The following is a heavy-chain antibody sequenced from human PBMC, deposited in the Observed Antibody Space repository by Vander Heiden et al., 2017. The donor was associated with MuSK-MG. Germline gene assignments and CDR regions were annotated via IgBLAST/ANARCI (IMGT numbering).Heavy chain of an antibody. CDR2: IYYIGST. V-gene: IGHV4-59*01. Sequence: QVQLQESGPGLVNPSETLSLTCTVSVGSISSYYWSWIRQPPGKGLEWIGYIYYIGSTNYNPSLKSRVTISVDTSKDQFSLKLSSVTAADTAVYYCARAAGTIYYFDYWGQGTLVTVSS. CDR1: VGSISSYY. CDR3: ARAAGTIYYFDY. D-gene: IGHD6-19*01. J-gene: IGHJ4*02.